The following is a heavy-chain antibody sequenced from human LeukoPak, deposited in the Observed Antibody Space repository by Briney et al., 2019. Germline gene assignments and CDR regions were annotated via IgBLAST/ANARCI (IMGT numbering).Heavy chain of an antibody. CDR3: ARDGGMGIAATGVDY. J-gene: IGHJ4*02. CDR1: GGSISSYY. Sequence: SETLSLTCTVSGGSISSYYWSWIRQPAGKGLEWIGRIYTSGSTNYNPSLKSRVAISVDKSKNQFSLKLSSVTAADTAVYYCARDGGMGIAATGVDYWGQGTLVTVSS. D-gene: IGHD6-13*01. V-gene: IGHV4-4*07. CDR2: IYTSGST.